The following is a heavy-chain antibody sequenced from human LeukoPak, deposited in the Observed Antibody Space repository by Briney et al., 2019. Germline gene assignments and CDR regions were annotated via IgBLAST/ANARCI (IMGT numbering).Heavy chain of an antibody. Sequence: SETLSLTCAVSGGSISSSSYYWGRIRQPPGKGLEWIGSIYYSGSTYYNLSLKSRVTISVDTSKNQFSLKLSSVTAADTAVYYCASPGSYGSRWAYYFDYWGQGTLVTVSS. V-gene: IGHV4-39*01. CDR1: GGSISSSSYY. D-gene: IGHD6-13*01. CDR3: ASPGSYGSRWAYYFDY. J-gene: IGHJ4*02. CDR2: IYYSGST.